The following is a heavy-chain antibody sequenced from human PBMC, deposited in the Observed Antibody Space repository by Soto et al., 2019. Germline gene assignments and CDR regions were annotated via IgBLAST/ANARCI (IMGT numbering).Heavy chain of an antibody. CDR2: ISSYNGNT. J-gene: IGHJ4*02. CDR1: GYTFTSYD. V-gene: IGHV1-18*01. D-gene: IGHD4-17*01. CDR3: ARDDYGDYGY. Sequence: QVHLVQSGTEVRKPGASVKVSCKASGYTFTSYDISWVRQAPGQGLEWMGCISSYNGNTNYAQRLQGRVTMTTDTATGTAYMELRSLRSDDTAVYYCARDDYGDYGYWGQGTLVTVSS.